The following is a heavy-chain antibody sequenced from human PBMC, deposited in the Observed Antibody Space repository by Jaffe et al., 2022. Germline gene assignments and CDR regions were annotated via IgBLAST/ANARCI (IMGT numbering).Heavy chain of an antibody. V-gene: IGHV3-30*02. D-gene: IGHD3-16*01. CDR3: AKDLGERWLQSNWFDP. CDR2: IRYDGSNK. J-gene: IGHJ5*02. CDR1: GFTFSSYG. Sequence: QVQLVESGGGVVQPGGSLRLSCAASGFTFSSYGMHWVRQAPGKGLEWVAFIRYDGSNKYYADSVKGRFTISRDNSKNTLYLQMNSLRAEDTAVYYCAKDLGERWLQSNWFDPWGQGTLVTVSS.